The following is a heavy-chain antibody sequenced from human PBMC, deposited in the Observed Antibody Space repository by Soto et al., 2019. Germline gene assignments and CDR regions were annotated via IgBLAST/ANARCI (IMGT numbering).Heavy chain of an antibody. J-gene: IGHJ4*02. V-gene: IGHV3-74*01. CDR2: INSDGSIG. Sequence: GGALRVSCAASGVRLNNYWMFWVRQPPGKALVWVSHINSDGSIGTYADSVKGRFTISRDNAENTLNLQMNSLGAEDTALHYCVGVRSAGYNYWGQG. CDR1: GVRLNNYW. CDR3: VGVRSAGYNY. D-gene: IGHD5-12*01.